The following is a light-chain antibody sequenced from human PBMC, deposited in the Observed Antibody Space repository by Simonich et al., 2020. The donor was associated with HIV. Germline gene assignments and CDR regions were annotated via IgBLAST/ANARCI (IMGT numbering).Light chain of an antibody. CDR2: DVR. CDR3: SSYTSSSKMV. CDR1: CSDVGGYNY. Sequence: QSALTQPASVSGSPGQSITISCTGTCSDVGGYNYVSWYQQHPGKAPKLMIYDVRNRPSGVSNRFSGSKSGNTASLTISGLQAEDEADYYCSSYTSSSKMVFGGGTKLTVL. J-gene: IGLJ2*01. V-gene: IGLV2-14*03.